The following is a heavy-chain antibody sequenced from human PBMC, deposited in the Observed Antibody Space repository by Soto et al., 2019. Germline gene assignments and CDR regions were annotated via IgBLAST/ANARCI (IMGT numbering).Heavy chain of an antibody. CDR2: INAGNGNT. CDR1: GYTFTSYA. V-gene: IGHV1-3*05. D-gene: IGHD1-26*01. CDR3: ASSGSYWGIDY. Sequence: QVQLVQSGAEEKKPGASVKVSCKASGYTFTSYAMHWVRQXXXQRLEWMGWINAGNGNTKYSQKFQGRVTITRDTSASTAXMEXSSLRSEDTAVYYCASSGSYWGIDYWGQGTLVTVSS. J-gene: IGHJ4*02.